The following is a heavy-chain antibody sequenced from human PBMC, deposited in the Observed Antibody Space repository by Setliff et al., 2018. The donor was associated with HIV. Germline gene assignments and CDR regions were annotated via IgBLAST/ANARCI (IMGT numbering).Heavy chain of an antibody. J-gene: IGHJ5*02. CDR3: ARTSTTTGTTLNWFDP. CDR2: ISSNIIYI. V-gene: IGHV3-21*01. Sequence: PGGSLRLSCAASGFTLSTYTMNWVRQAPEKGLEWISSISSNIIYIYYADSVRGRFTISRDNAKNSLYLQMNSLRVEDTAVYYCARTSTTTGTTLNWFDPWGQGTLVTVSS. CDR1: GFTLSTYT. D-gene: IGHD1-1*01.